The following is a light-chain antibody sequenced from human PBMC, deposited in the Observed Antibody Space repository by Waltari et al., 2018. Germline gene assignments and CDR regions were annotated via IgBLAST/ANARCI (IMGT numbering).Light chain of an antibody. CDR2: EVS. CDR3: TSYTSSSTVV. V-gene: IGLV2-18*02. J-gene: IGLJ3*02. CDR1: SSDVGSYNR. Sequence: QSALTQPPSVSGSPGQSVTISCTGTSSDVGSYNRVSWYQQPPGTAPKLMIYEVSNRPSGVPDRCSGSKPGNTASLTIAGLQAEDEADYYCTSYTSSSTVVFGGGTKLTVL.